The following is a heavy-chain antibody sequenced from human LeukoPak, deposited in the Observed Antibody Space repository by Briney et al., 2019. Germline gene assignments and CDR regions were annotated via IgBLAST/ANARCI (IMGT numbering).Heavy chain of an antibody. J-gene: IGHJ5*02. Sequence: SETLSLTCAVYGGSFSGYYWSWIRQPPGKGLEWIGEINHSGSTNYNPSLKSRVTISVDTSKNQFSLKLSSVTAADTAVYYCARGPPMRLRITMVRGVNGWFDPWGQGTLVTVSS. CDR1: GGSFSGYY. CDR3: ARGPPMRLRITMVRGVNGWFDP. V-gene: IGHV4-34*01. CDR2: INHSGST. D-gene: IGHD3-10*01.